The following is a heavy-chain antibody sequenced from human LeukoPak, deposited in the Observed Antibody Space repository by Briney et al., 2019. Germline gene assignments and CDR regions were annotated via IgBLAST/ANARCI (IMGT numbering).Heavy chain of an antibody. CDR3: ANATSYSSGRYN. J-gene: IGHJ4*02. CDR2: IYYSGST. V-gene: IGHV4-59*01. Sequence: SETLSLICSVSGVSISSYYWIWIRQPPGKGLDWMGYIYYSGSTNYNPSLKSRVTISVDTSKNQFSLKLSSVTAADTAVYYCANATSYSSGRYNWGQGTLVTVSS. CDR1: GVSISSYY. D-gene: IGHD6-19*01.